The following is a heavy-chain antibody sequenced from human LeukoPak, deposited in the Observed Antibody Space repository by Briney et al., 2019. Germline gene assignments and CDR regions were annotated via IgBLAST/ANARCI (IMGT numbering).Heavy chain of an antibody. CDR2: IIPILGIV. D-gene: IGHD3-22*01. J-gene: IGHJ3*02. V-gene: IGHV1-69*04. Sequence: SVKVSCKASGGTLSSYTINWVRQAPGQGLEWLGRIIPILGIVDYAQRFQGRVTITRDTSASTAYMELSSLRSEDTAVYYCAREGYYDSSGVRDAFDIWGQGTMVTVSS. CDR3: AREGYYDSSGVRDAFDI. CDR1: GGTLSSYT.